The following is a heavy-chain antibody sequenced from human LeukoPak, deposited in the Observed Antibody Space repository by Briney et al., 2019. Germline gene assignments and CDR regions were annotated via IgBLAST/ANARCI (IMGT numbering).Heavy chain of an antibody. D-gene: IGHD4-17*01. CDR2: ISSSSYI. Sequence: PGGSLRLSCAASGFTFSSYSMNWVRQAPGKGLEWVSSISSSSYIYYADSVKGRFTISRDNAKNSLYLQMNSLRAEDTAVYYCARDLSRYGDYIDYWGQGTLVTVSS. CDR3: ARDLSRYGDYIDY. V-gene: IGHV3-21*01. CDR1: GFTFSSYS. J-gene: IGHJ4*02.